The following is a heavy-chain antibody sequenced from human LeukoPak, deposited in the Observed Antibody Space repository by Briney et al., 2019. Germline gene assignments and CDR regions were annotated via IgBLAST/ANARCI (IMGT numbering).Heavy chain of an antibody. V-gene: IGHV3-11*05. CDR2: ITGSSIYT. J-gene: IGHJ4*02. Sequence: GGSLRLSCAASGFTFSDYYMSWIRRAPGKGLEWVSDITGSSIYTNYADSVKGRFTISRDNAKNSVNLQMNSLRAEDTAVYYCATARYTGGPSALGYWGQGTLVTVSS. CDR1: GFTFSDYY. D-gene: IGHD3-16*02. CDR3: ATARYTGGPSALGY.